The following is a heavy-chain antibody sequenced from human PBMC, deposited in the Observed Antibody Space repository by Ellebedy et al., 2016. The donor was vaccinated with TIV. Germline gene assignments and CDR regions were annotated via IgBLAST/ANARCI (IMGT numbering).Heavy chain of an antibody. V-gene: IGHV4-39*01. CDR3: ARHPFLNSSGWYKLRWNSGYWYFDL. CDR1: GGSISSSNYY. Sequence: MPSETLSLTCTVSGGSISSSNYYWGWIRQPPGKGLEWIGSIYYSGSTYYNTSLKSRVTISVDTSKNQFSLKLSSVTAADTAVYYCARHPFLNSSGWYKLRWNSGYWYFDLWGRGTLVTVSS. CDR2: IYYSGST. D-gene: IGHD6-19*01. J-gene: IGHJ2*01.